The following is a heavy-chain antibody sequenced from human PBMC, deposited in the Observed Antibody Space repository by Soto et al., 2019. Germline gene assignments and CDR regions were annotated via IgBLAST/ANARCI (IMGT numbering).Heavy chain of an antibody. J-gene: IGHJ4*02. V-gene: IGHV3-66*01. D-gene: IGHD3-10*01. Sequence: EVQLVESGGGLVQPGGSLRLSCAASGFTVSTYYMNWVRQAPGEGLEGVSVVYSGGTTCYADSVRGRFTISRDKSKSTMFLQMTSLRAEDTAVYYCARGRSASSDFDSWGQGTLVTVSS. CDR3: ARGRSASSDFDS. CDR1: GFTVSTYY. CDR2: VYSGGTT.